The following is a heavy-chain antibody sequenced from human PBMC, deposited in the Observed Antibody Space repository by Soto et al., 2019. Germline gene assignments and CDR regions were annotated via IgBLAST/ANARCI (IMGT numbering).Heavy chain of an antibody. CDR2: ISSSSSYI. CDR1: GFTFSSYS. CDR3: ARDQQGVVVVAANFDYYGMDV. D-gene: IGHD2-15*01. V-gene: IGHV3-21*01. Sequence: GGSLRLSCAASGFTFSSYSMNWVRQAPGKGLEWVSSISSSSSYIYYADSVKGRFTISRDNAKNSLYLQMNSLRAEDTAVYYCARDQQGVVVVAANFDYYGMDVWGQGTTVTVSS. J-gene: IGHJ6*02.